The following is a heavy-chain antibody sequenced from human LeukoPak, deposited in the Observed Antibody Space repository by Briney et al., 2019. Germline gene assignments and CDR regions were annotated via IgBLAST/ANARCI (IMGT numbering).Heavy chain of an antibody. CDR3: ARVESSSNID. V-gene: IGHV3-66*01. D-gene: IGHD6-13*01. CDR2: IYSGGST. CDR1: GFTVSSNY. Sequence: GGSLRLSCAASGFTVSSNYMSWVRQAPGKGLEWVSVIYSGGSTYHADSVKGRFTISRDNSKNTLYLQMNSLRAEDTAVYYCARVESSSNIDWGQGTLVTVSS. J-gene: IGHJ4*02.